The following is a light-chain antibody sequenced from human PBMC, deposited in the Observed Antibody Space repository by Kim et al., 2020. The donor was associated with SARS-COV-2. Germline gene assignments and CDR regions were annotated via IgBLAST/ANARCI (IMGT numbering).Light chain of an antibody. CDR2: YYS. CDR1: NSGSKY. V-gene: IGLV3-21*04. Sequence: VAPGKTAKITCERNNSGSKYLHWYQQKPGQAPVRVIYYYSDRPSGIPERFSGSSSGNTANLTITRVEAGDEAAYYCQRWDSNRAVFGGGTKLTVL. CDR3: QRWDSNRAV. J-gene: IGLJ2*01.